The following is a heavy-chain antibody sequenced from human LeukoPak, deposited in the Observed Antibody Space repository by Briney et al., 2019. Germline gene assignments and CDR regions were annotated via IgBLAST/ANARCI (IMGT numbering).Heavy chain of an antibody. CDR3: ARDSSIVVVPAAMGTFYYYYGMDV. Sequence: ASVKVSCKASGYTFTSYGISWVRQAPGQGLEWMGWISAYNGNTNYAQKLQGRVTMTTDTSTSTAYMELRSLRSDDTAVYYCARDSSIVVVPAAMGTFYYYYGMDVWGQGTTVTVSS. J-gene: IGHJ6*02. V-gene: IGHV1-18*01. CDR1: GYTFTSYG. CDR2: ISAYNGNT. D-gene: IGHD2-2*01.